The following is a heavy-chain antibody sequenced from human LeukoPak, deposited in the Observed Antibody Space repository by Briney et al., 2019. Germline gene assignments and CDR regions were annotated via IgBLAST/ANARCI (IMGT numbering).Heavy chain of an antibody. CDR1: GGSISSSSYY. V-gene: IGHV4-39*07. Sequence: SETLSLTCTVSGGSISSSSYYWGWIRQPPGKGLEWIGSIYYSGSTYYNPSLKSRVTISVDTSKNQFSLKLSSVTAADTAVYYCARGTTASLYYYDSSGYPSHWGQGTLVTVSP. D-gene: IGHD3-22*01. CDR3: ARGTTASLYYYDSSGYPSH. CDR2: IYYSGST. J-gene: IGHJ4*02.